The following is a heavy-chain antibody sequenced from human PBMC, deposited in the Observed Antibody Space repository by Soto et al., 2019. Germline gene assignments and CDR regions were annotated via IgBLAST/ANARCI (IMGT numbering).Heavy chain of an antibody. CDR1: GGTFSSYA. Sequence: QVQLVQSGAEVKKPGSSVKVSCKASGGTFSSYAISWVRQAPGQGLEWMGGIIPIFGTANHAQKFQGRVTXAXDXXTSTAYMEQSSLRSEDTAVYYCAKTPENYYYGMDVWGQGTTVTVSS. V-gene: IGHV1-69*05. J-gene: IGHJ6*02. CDR3: AKTPENYYYGMDV. CDR2: IIPIFGTA.